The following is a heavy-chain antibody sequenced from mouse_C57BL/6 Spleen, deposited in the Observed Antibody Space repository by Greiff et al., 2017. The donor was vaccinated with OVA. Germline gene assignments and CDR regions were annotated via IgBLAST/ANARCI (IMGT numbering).Heavy chain of an antibody. CDR3: TRYNGSSYGLEY. Sequence: VQLQQSGAELAKPGASVKLSCKASGYTFTSYWMHWVKQRPGQGLEWIGYINPSSGYTKYNQKFKGKATLTADKSSSTAYMQLSRLTYEDSAVSCCTRYNGSSYGLEYWGRGTLVTVSA. J-gene: IGHJ3*01. CDR2: INPSSGYT. V-gene: IGHV1-7*01. D-gene: IGHD1-1*02. CDR1: GYTFTSYW.